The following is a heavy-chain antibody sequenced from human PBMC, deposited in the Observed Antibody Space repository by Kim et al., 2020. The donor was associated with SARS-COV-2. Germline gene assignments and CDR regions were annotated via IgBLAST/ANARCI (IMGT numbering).Heavy chain of an antibody. CDR3: ARGRAVTTFFYYYYGMDV. V-gene: IGHV4-34*01. J-gene: IGHJ6*02. CDR1: GGSFSGNY. D-gene: IGHD4-17*01. Sequence: SETLSLTCAVYGGSFSGNYWSCIRPPPGKGLEWIGEINHSGSTNYNPSLKSRVTISVDTSKNQFSLKLSSVTAADTAVYYCARGRAVTTFFYYYYGMDVWGQGTTVTVSS. CDR2: INHSGST.